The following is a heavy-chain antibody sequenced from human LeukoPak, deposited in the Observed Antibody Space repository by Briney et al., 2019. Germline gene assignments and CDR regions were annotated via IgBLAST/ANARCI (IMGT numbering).Heavy chain of an antibody. Sequence: PGRSLRLSCAASGFTFSSYGMHWVRQAPGKGLEWVAVIWYDGSNKYYADSVKGRFTISRDNSKNTLYLQMNSLRAEDTAVYYCAKNEPDYGDYGWDYYYYGMVVWGQGTTVTVSS. CDR1: GFTFSSYG. CDR2: IWYDGSNK. D-gene: IGHD4-17*01. J-gene: IGHJ6*02. CDR3: AKNEPDYGDYGWDYYYYGMVV. V-gene: IGHV3-33*06.